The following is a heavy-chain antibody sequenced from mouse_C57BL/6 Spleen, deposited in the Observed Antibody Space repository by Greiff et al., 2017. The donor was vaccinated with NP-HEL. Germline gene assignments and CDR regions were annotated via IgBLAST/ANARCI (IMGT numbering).Heavy chain of an antibody. J-gene: IGHJ1*03. D-gene: IGHD1-1*01. CDR3: ARDGDGSRYFDV. Sequence: LQESGAELVRPGTSVKTSCKASGYTFTNYWIGWAKQRPGHGLEWIGDIYPGGGYTNYNEKFKGKATLTADKSSSTAYMQFSSLTSEDSAIYYCARDGDGSRYFDVWGTGTTVTVSS. CDR1: GYTFTNYW. CDR2: IYPGGGYT. V-gene: IGHV1-63*01.